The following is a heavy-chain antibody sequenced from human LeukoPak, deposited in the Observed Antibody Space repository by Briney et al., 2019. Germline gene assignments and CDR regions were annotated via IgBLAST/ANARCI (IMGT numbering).Heavy chain of an antibody. J-gene: IGHJ6*02. CDR2: MSGSGGRT. V-gene: IGHV3-23*01. CDR3: AKDTSYCSGGSCYWRGYYYGMDV. CDR1: GFIFNNYV. D-gene: IGHD2-15*01. Sequence: GGSLRLSCAASGFIFNNYVMSWVRQAPGKGLEWVSSMSGSGGRTYYADSVKGRFTISRDTSKNTLYLQMNSLRVEDTAAYYCAKDTSYCSGGSCYWRGYYYGMDVWGQGTTVTVSS.